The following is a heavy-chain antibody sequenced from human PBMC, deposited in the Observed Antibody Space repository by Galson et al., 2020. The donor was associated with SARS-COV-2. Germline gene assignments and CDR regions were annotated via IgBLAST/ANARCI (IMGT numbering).Heavy chain of an antibody. V-gene: IGHV3-53*01. CDR2: IYSGGST. D-gene: IGHD2-21*01. CDR3: ARDLADYGMDV. CDR1: GFTVSSNY. J-gene: IGHJ6*02. Sequence: GSLRLSCAASGFTVSSNYMSWVRQAPGKGLEWVSVIYSGGSTYYADSVKGRFTISRDNSKNTLYLQMNSLRAEDTAVYYCARDLADYGMDVWGQGTTVTVSS.